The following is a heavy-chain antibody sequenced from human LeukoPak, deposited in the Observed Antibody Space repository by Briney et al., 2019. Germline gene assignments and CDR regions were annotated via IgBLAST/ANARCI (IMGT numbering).Heavy chain of an antibody. J-gene: IGHJ4*02. CDR1: GFTFTTYG. CDR3: AKINNNDDY. CDR2: ISPHGDIE. Sequence: GRSLRLSCAASGFTFTTYGIHWVRQAPGKGLEWVAAISPHGDIEYYTDSVKGRFTISRDNSKNMIYLQMNSLRGEDSAVYYCAKINNNDDYWGQGNLVTVSS. D-gene: IGHD1/OR15-1a*01. V-gene: IGHV3-30*18.